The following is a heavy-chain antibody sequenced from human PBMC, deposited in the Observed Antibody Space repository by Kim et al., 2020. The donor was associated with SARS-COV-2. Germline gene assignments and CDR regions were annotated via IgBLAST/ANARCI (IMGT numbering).Heavy chain of an antibody. CDR1: GYTFTGYY. D-gene: IGHD3-3*01. J-gene: IGHJ6*02. CDR2: INPNSGGT. Sequence: ASVKVSCKASGYTFTGYYMHWVRQAPGQGLEWMGRINPNSGGTNYAQKFQGRVTMTRDTSISTAYMELSRLRSDDTAVYYCAVYYDFWRDYGMDVWGQGTTVTVSS. V-gene: IGHV1-2*06. CDR3: AVYYDFWRDYGMDV.